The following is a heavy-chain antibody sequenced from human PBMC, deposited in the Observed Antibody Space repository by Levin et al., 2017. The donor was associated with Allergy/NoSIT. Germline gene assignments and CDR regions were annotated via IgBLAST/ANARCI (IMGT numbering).Heavy chain of an antibody. V-gene: IGHV3-23*01. CDR2: ISAGGGNT. J-gene: IGHJ4*02. D-gene: IGHD6-13*01. Sequence: GESLKISCAASGFTFSTYAMSWVRQAPGKGLEWVSVISAGGGNTNYADSVKGRFTISRDNSKDTLYLQMNSLTAEDTAVYYCAKAGSSWDIGIDHWGQGTLVTVSS. CDR3: AKAGSSWDIGIDH. CDR1: GFTFSTYA.